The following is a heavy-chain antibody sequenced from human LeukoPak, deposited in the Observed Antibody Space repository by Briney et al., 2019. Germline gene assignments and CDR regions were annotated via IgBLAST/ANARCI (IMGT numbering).Heavy chain of an antibody. CDR2: IRYDGSNK. J-gene: IGHJ4*02. V-gene: IGHV3-30*02. D-gene: IGHD1-26*01. CDR3: ASRRVGTTYFFDS. CDR1: GFTFSSYG. Sequence: PGGSLRLSCAASGFTFSSYGMHWVRQAPGKGLEWVAFIRYDGSNKYYADSVKGRFTISRDNSKNTLYLQMNNLRAEDTAVYYCASRRVGTTYFFDSWGQGSLVTVSS.